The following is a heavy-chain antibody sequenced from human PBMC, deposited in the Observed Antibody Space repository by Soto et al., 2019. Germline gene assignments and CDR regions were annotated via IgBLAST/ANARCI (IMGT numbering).Heavy chain of an antibody. J-gene: IGHJ3*02. CDR3: ARDLGYYDSSGRRSAFDI. CDR2: ISSSSSYI. V-gene: IGHV3-21*01. D-gene: IGHD3-22*01. Sequence: PGGSLRLSCAASGFTFSSYSMNWVRQAPGKGLEWVSSISSSSSYIYYADSVKGRFNISRDNAKNSLYLQMNSLRAEDTAVYYCARDLGYYDSSGRRSAFDIWGQGTMVTVSS. CDR1: GFTFSSYS.